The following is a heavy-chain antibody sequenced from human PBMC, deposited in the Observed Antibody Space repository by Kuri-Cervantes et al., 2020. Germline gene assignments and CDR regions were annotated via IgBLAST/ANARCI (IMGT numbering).Heavy chain of an antibody. CDR3: ARDHGAAGTLGY. CDR2: IYYSGST. V-gene: IGHV4-59*12. CDR1: GGSISSYY. D-gene: IGHD6-13*01. Sequence: SETLSLTCTVSGGSISSYYWSWIRQPPGKGLEWIGYIYYSGSTNYNPSLKSRVTISVDTSKNQFSLKLISVTAADTAVYYCARDHGAAGTLGYWCQGTLVTVSS. J-gene: IGHJ4*02.